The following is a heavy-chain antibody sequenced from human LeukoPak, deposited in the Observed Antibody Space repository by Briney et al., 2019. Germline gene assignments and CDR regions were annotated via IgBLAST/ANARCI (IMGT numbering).Heavy chain of an antibody. J-gene: IGHJ4*02. Sequence: PSETLSLTRTVSGGSISSSSYFWGWIRQPPGKGLEWIGSSYYSGSTYYNPSLKSRLTISVDTSKNQFSLKLSSVTAADTAVYYCASSGYSSSWSQPYYFDYWGQGTLVTVSS. CDR2: SYYSGST. D-gene: IGHD6-13*01. CDR3: ASSGYSSSWSQPYYFDY. V-gene: IGHV4-39*01. CDR1: GGSISSSSYF.